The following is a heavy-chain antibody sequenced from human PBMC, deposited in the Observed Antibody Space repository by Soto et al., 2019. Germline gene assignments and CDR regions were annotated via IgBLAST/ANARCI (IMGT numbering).Heavy chain of an antibody. CDR2: ISAYNGNT. D-gene: IGHD6-19*01. J-gene: IGHJ5*02. V-gene: IGHV1-18*01. CDR1: GYTFTSYG. CDR3: ARGGLWYSSGWYRVWFDP. Sequence: QVQLVQSGAEVKKPGASVKVSCKASGYTFTSYGISWVRQAPGQGLEWMGWISAYNGNTNYAQKLQGRVTMTTDTSTSTAYMELSSLRSEDTAVYYCARGGLWYSSGWYRVWFDPWGQGTLVTVSS.